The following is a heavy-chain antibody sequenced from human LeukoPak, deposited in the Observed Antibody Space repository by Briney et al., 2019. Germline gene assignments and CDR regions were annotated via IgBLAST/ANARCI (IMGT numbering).Heavy chain of an antibody. CDR2: IYYRGIT. CDR1: GGSISSGDYQ. D-gene: IGHD1-26*01. V-gene: IGHV4-30-4*08. Sequence: PSETLSLTCSVSGGSISSGDYQWTWIRQPPGKGLEWVGHIYYRGITYYRPSLKSRVSISVDTSENQFSLNLSSVTAADTAVYYCTRSSYSGKDGRGLGYWGQGTLVTVSS. CDR3: TRSSYSGKDGRGLGY. J-gene: IGHJ4*02.